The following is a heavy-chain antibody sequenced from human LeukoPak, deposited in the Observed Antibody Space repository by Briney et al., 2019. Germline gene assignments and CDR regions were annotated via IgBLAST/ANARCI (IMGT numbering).Heavy chain of an antibody. CDR1: GDSISSYY. CDR3: ASSPYCGGDCYSPYYYGMDV. Sequence: SETLSLTCTVSGDSISSYYWSWIRQPPGKGLEWIGYIYYSGSTNYNPSLKSRVTISVDTSKNQFSLKLSSVTAADTAVYYCASSPYCGGDCYSPYYYGMDVWGQGTTVTVSS. J-gene: IGHJ6*02. D-gene: IGHD2-21*02. V-gene: IGHV4-59*01. CDR2: IYYSGST.